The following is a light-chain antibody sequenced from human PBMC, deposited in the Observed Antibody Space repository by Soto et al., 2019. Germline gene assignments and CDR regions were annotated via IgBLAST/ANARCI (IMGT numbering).Light chain of an antibody. CDR3: QQYGNLPLS. V-gene: IGKV1-33*01. CDR2: DAS. CDR1: QDINIY. J-gene: IGKJ4*01. Sequence: DIQMTQSPSSLSAFVGDRVTITCQASQDINIYLNWYQQRPGKAPKLLIYDASNLATGVPSRFSGGGSETDFTFTISSLQPEDTATYYCQQYGNLPLSFGGGTKVESK.